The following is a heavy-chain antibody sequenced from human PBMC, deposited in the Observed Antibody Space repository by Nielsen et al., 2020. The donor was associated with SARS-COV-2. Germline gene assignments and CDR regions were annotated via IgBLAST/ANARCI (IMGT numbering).Heavy chain of an antibody. CDR1: GFTFSSYA. Sequence: GESLKISCAASGFTFSSYAMSWVHQAPGKGLEWVSAISGSGGSTYYADSVKGRFTISRDNSKNTLYLQMNSLRAEDTAVYYCAKDLRYFDWLRDEIPNRYYYGMDVWGQGTTVTVSS. V-gene: IGHV3-23*01. CDR3: AKDLRYFDWLRDEIPNRYYYGMDV. D-gene: IGHD3-9*01. CDR2: ISGSGGST. J-gene: IGHJ6*02.